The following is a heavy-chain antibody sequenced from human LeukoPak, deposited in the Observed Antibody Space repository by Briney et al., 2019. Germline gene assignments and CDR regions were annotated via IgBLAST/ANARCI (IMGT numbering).Heavy chain of an antibody. D-gene: IGHD3-9*01. CDR3: ARTHFDSLGWFDP. V-gene: IGHV4-39*02. J-gene: IGHJ5*02. CDR1: GGSMRSSNFY. CDR2: IYHSGST. Sequence: SETLSLTCTVSGGSMRSSNFYWGWIRQPPGKGLEWMGTIYHSGSTYYNPSVKSRVTVSVDVSSNRFSLPLTSVTAADTALYFCARTHFDSLGWFDPWGRGIQVIVSS.